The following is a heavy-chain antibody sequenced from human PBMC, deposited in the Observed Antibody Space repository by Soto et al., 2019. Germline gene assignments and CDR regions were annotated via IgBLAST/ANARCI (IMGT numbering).Heavy chain of an antibody. CDR2: ISYDGSNK. J-gene: IGHJ4*02. V-gene: IGHV3-30*18. Sequence: GGSLRLSCAASGFTFSSYGMHWVRQAPGKGLEWVAVISYDGSNKYYADSVKGRFTISRDNSKNTLYLQMNSLRAEDTAVYYCAKEALVGDSYGFDYWGQGTLVTVSS. D-gene: IGHD5-18*01. CDR1: GFTFSSYG. CDR3: AKEALVGDSYGFDY.